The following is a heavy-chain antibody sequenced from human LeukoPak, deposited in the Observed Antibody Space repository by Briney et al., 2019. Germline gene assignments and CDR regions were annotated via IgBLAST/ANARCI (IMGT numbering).Heavy chain of an antibody. V-gene: IGHV3-53*01. CDR1: GFTVSSNY. D-gene: IGHD3-22*01. J-gene: IGHJ2*01. CDR3: ARDRRYYDSSGYYFHWYFDL. CDR2: IYSGVST. Sequence: GGSLRLSCAASGFTVSSNYMSWVRQAPGKGLEWVSVIYSGVSTYYADSVKGRFTISRDNSKNALYLQMNSLRAEDTALYYCARDRRYYDSSGYYFHWYFDLWGRGTLVTVSS.